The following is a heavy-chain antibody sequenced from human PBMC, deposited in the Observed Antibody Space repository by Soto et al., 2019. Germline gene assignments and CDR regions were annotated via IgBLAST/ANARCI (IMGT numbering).Heavy chain of an antibody. CDR2: ISSSGSTT. V-gene: IGHV3-11*01. CDR3: VRDRDRRWFDP. J-gene: IGHJ5*02. CDR1: GFIFSDFY. Sequence: QLVESGGGLVKPGGSLRLSCAASGFIFSDFYMAWIRQAPGKGLEWVAYISSSGSTTYTDSVKGRFTISRDNANDSLFLQMNSLRAEDTAVYYCVRDRDRRWFDPWGQGTLVTVSS. D-gene: IGHD3-10*01.